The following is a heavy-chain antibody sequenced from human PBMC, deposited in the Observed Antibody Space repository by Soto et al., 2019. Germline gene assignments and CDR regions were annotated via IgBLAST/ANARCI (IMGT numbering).Heavy chain of an antibody. Sequence: QVQLKESGPGLVKPSPTLSLTCTVSGVSINSGGYYWSWISQHPGKGLEWIGYIYYSGSTFYNPSLRSRVTVSVDTSMNQFSLRLTAVTAADTAVYFCARDRAMRDSESPWLDPWGQGTLVTVS. CDR2: IYYSGST. D-gene: IGHD3-10*01. V-gene: IGHV4-31*03. J-gene: IGHJ5*02. CDR1: GVSINSGGYY. CDR3: ARDRAMRDSESPWLDP.